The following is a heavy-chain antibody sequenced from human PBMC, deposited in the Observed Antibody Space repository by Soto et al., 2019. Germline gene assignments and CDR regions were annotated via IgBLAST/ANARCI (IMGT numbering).Heavy chain of an antibody. CDR1: GGTFCSYD. CDR3: ARLLRFLANDAFDI. Sequence: ASVKFSSKVSGGTFCSYDISWVLQAPGQGLEWMGGIIPIFGTANYAQKFQGRVTITADESTSTAYMELSSLRSEDTAVYYCARLLRFLANDAFDIWGQGKMVTGSS. V-gene: IGHV1-69*01. CDR2: IIPIFGTA. J-gene: IGHJ3*02. D-gene: IGHD3-3*01.